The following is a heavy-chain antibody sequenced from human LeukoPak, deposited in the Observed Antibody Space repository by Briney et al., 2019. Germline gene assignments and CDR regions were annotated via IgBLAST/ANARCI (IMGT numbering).Heavy chain of an antibody. CDR1: GNTFNIYY. Sequence: ASVKVSCTASGNTFNIYYLHWVRQAPGQGVEWVGIINRGNGVTAYAQSFQGRVTLTRDTSASTAYMELSSLRSEDTAIYYCASEKNYGDKYFDSWGQGTVVTVSS. V-gene: IGHV1-46*02. CDR3: ASEKNYGDKYFDS. J-gene: IGHJ4*02. CDR2: INRGNGVT. D-gene: IGHD4-17*01.